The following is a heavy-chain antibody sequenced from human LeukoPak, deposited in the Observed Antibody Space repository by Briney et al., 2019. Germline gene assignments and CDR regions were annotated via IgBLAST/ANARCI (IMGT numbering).Heavy chain of an antibody. CDR1: GYTFTGYS. CDR2: INPDSGAT. J-gene: IGHJ5*02. Sequence: ASLRVSCTASGYTFTGYSLHWVRQAPGQGLEWMAWINPDSGATKYAQKFQDRVTMTRDTSINTAYMELTRLTSDDTAVYYCARSRYNWNANWFDPWGQGSLVSVSS. V-gene: IGHV1-2*02. CDR3: ARSRYNWNANWFDP. D-gene: IGHD1-1*01.